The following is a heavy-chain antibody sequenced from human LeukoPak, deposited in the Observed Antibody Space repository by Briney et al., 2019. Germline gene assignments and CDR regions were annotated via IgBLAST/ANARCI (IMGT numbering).Heavy chain of an antibody. CDR3: ARGPIQLWIHNAMDV. Sequence: GRSLRLSCTTSGFSFADHAMSWVRPAPGKGLEWVGFIRSKAYRGTTEYAASVKGRFTISRDDSNSIVYLQMNSLKSEDTALYYCARGPIQLWIHNAMDVWGQGATVTVSS. CDR2: IRSKAYRGTT. CDR1: GFSFADHA. V-gene: IGHV3-49*04. J-gene: IGHJ6*02. D-gene: IGHD5-18*01.